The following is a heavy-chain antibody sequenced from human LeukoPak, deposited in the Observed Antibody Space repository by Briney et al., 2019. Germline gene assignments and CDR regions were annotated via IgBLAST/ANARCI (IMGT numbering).Heavy chain of an antibody. Sequence: SETLSLTCTVSGGSISSSSYYWDWIRQPPGKGLEWIGSIYHSGITYYNPSLKSRVTISVDTSKNNFSLTLNSVTAADTAVYYCARSLDYYDSSGQNYWGQGILVTVSS. D-gene: IGHD3-22*01. CDR3: ARSLDYYDSSGQNY. CDR2: IYHSGIT. J-gene: IGHJ4*02. CDR1: GGSISSSSYY. V-gene: IGHV4-39*02.